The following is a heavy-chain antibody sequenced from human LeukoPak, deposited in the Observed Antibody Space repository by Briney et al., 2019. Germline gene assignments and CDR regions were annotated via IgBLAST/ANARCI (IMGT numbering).Heavy chain of an antibody. J-gene: IGHJ4*02. CDR1: GFTFSNYA. CDR3: AKDVGYCSSATCYKPFDY. CDR2: FSGSGGST. D-gene: IGHD2-2*02. V-gene: IGHV3-23*01. Sequence: GGSLRLSRAASGFTFSNYAMSWVRQAPGKGLEWVSAFSGSGGSTYYADSVKGRFTISRDNSKNTLYLQMNSLRAEDTAVYYCAKDVGYCSSATCYKPFDYWGQGVLVTVSS.